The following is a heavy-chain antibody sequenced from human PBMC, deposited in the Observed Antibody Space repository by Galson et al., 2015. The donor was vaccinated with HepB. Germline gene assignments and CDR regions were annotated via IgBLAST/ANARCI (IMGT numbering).Heavy chain of an antibody. J-gene: IGHJ3*02. Sequence: SVKVSCKASGYTFTSYGISWVRQAPGQGLEWMGWISAYNGNTNYAQKLQGRVTMTTDTSTSTAYMELRSLRSDDTAVYYCAREGDLAPAVDQYAFDIWGQGTMVTVSS. D-gene: IGHD2-2*01. CDR2: ISAYNGNT. CDR1: GYTFTSYG. V-gene: IGHV1-18*01. CDR3: AREGDLAPAVDQYAFDI.